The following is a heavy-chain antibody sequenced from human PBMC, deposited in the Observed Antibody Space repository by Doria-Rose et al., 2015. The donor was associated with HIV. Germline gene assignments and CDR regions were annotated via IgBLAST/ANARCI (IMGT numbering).Heavy chain of an antibody. J-gene: IGHJ4*02. CDR2: IFSDDER. D-gene: IGHD6-13*01. CDR1: GVSLSSPGMG. Sequence: QVTLKESGPVLVKPTETLTLTCTVSGVSLSSPGMGVSWIRQPPGKALEWLANIFSDDERSYKTSRKSRLTIARGTSKSQVVLTMTDMDPVDTATYHCARIKSSRWYHKYYFDFWGQGTLVIVSA. V-gene: IGHV2-26*01. CDR3: ARIKSSRWYHKYYFDF.